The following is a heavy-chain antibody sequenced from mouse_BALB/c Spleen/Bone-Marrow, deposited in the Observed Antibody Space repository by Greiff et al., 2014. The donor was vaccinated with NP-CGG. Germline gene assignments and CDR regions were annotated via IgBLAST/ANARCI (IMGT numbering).Heavy chain of an antibody. Sequence: EVKLVESGPGLVKPSQSLSLTCTVTGYSITSDYAWNWIRQFPGNKLEWMGYISYSGSTSYNPSLKSRISITRDTTKNQFFLQLNSVTTEDTATYDWARYDYGGVDYWGQGTSLTVSS. CDR1: GYSITSDYA. CDR2: ISYSGST. J-gene: IGHJ2*02. CDR3: ARYDYGGVDY. V-gene: IGHV3-2*02. D-gene: IGHD2-4*01.